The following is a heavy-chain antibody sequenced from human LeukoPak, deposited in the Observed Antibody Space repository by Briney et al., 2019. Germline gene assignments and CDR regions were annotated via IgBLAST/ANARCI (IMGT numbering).Heavy chain of an antibody. CDR2: INPNSGGT. D-gene: IGHD1-26*01. Sequence: ASVKVSCKASGYTFTAYYMHWVRQAPGQGLEWMGWINPNSGGTNYAQKFQGRVTMTRDTSISTAYMELSRLRSDDTAVYYCARALQLSIVRSYYGVADYWGQGTLVTVSS. CDR1: GYTFTAYY. V-gene: IGHV1-2*02. CDR3: ARALQLSIVRSYYGVADY. J-gene: IGHJ4*02.